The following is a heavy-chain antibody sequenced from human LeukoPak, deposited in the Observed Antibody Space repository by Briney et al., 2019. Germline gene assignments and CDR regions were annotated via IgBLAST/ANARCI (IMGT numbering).Heavy chain of an antibody. CDR3: ARAPYYYDSLYFDY. CDR1: GSTVSSNY. Sequence: PGGSLRLSCAASGSTVSSNYMSWVRQAPGKGLEWVSVIYSGGSTYYADSVKGRFTISRDNSKNTLYLQMNSLRAEDTAVYYCARAPYYYDSLYFDYWGQGTLVTVSS. CDR2: IYSGGST. J-gene: IGHJ4*02. V-gene: IGHV3-66*01. D-gene: IGHD3-22*01.